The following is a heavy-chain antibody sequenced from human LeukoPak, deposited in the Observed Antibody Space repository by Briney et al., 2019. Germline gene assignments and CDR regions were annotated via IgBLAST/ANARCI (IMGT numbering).Heavy chain of an antibody. D-gene: IGHD4-17*01. CDR2: IYSGGTS. V-gene: IGHV3-53*01. J-gene: IGHJ3*02. CDR3: TRDPTNYGDFVNRIGAFDI. CDR1: GITVSTNY. Sequence: QTGGSLRLSCAPSGITVSTNYINWVRQAPGKGLECVSVIYSGGTSYYADSVKGRFTISRENSNNTLYLQMNNMRAEDTAVYYCTRDPTNYGDFVNRIGAFDIWGQGTMVTVSS.